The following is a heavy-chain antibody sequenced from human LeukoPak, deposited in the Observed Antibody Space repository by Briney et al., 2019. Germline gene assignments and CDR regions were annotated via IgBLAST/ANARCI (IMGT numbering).Heavy chain of an antibody. V-gene: IGHV4-30-2*06. CDR1: GGSISSGGFS. CDR2: LYQGGST. Sequence: SQTLSLTCAVSGGSISSGGFSWSWIRQSPGKGLEYIGYLYQGGSTYYNPSLSSRVTISGDRSKNHFFLTLTSVTAADTAVYHCARGPAVAGSNWHFDLWGRGTLVTVSS. D-gene: IGHD6-19*01. CDR3: ARGPAVAGSNWHFDL. J-gene: IGHJ2*01.